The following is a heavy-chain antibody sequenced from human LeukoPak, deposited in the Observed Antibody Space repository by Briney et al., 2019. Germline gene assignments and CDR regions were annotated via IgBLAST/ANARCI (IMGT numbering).Heavy chain of an antibody. J-gene: IGHJ5*02. Sequence: GASVKVSCKASGYTFTSYDINWVRQATGQGLEWMGGIIPIFGTANYAQKFQGRVTITADESTSTAYMELSSLRSEDTAVYYCARGGYCSSTSCPVGFDPWGQGTLVTVSS. CDR1: GYTFTSYD. CDR3: ARGGYCSSTSCPVGFDP. CDR2: IIPIFGTA. V-gene: IGHV1-69*13. D-gene: IGHD2-2*01.